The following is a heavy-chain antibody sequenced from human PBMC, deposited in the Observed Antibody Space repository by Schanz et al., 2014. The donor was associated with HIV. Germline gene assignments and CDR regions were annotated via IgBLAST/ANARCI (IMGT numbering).Heavy chain of an antibody. J-gene: IGHJ6*02. D-gene: IGHD4-17*01. CDR1: GFTFDSYG. CDR2: ISYDGRNK. V-gene: IGHV3-30*03. CDR3: VRLMSSDYDFYHYGMDV. Sequence: QVRLVESGGGVVRPGRSLRLSCAASGFTFDSYGMHWVRQAPGKGLEWVSVISYDGRNKLYADSVKGRFTISRDNSKNTMYLKMNSLRVDDTAVYYCVRLMSSDYDFYHYGMDVWGQGTTVIVSS.